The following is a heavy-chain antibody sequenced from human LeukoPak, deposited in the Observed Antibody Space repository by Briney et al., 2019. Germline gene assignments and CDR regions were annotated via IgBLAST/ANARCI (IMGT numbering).Heavy chain of an antibody. J-gene: IGHJ6*02. CDR3: ARDSGYDLRVLDYYGMDV. V-gene: IGHV1-46*01. CDR2: INPSGGST. Sequence: GASVKVSCKASGYTFTSYYMHWVRQAPGQGLEWMGIINPSGGSTSYAQKFQDRVTMTRDTSTSAVYMELSSLRSEDTAVYYCARDSGYDLRVLDYYGMDVWGQGTTVTVSS. D-gene: IGHD5-12*01. CDR1: GYTFTSYY.